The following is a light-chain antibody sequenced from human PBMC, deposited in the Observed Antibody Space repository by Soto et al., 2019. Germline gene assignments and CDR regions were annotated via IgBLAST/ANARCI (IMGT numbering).Light chain of an antibody. CDR2: SAS. CDR1: QTISNY. J-gene: IGKJ2*01. V-gene: IGKV1-39*01. Sequence: IQMTQSPSSLSASVGDRVTITCRASQTISNYLNWYQQKPGAAPKLLIYSASTLQSGVPSRFSGSGFGTDYTLTISSLQPADFAVYYCQQTFRTPHTFGQGTKVDI. CDR3: QQTFRTPHT.